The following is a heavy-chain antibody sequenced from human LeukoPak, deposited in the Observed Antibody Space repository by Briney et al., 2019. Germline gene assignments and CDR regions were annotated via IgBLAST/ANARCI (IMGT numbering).Heavy chain of an antibody. CDR2: ISSSSSFT. J-gene: IGHJ5*02. CDR1: EFTFSSYS. Sequence: GGSLRLSCAASEFTFSSYSMNWVRQAPGKGLEWVSSISSSSSFTYYADSLMGRFTISRDNAKNSLYLQMNSLRAEDTAVYYCASARELLAWGQGTLVTVSS. CDR3: ASARELLA. D-gene: IGHD1-26*01. V-gene: IGHV3-21*01.